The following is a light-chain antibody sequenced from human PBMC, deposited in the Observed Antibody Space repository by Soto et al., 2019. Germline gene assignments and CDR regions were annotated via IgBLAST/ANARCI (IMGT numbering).Light chain of an antibody. J-gene: IGKJ1*01. V-gene: IGKV3-20*01. CDR1: QSVSNNY. Sequence: EIVFTQSPGTLSLSPGETATLSSRASQSVSNNYLAWYQQKPGQAPRLLIYGASNRATGIPDRFSGSGSGTDFTLTISRLEPEDFAVYYCQQYGSSGTFGQGTKVDI. CDR2: GAS. CDR3: QQYGSSGT.